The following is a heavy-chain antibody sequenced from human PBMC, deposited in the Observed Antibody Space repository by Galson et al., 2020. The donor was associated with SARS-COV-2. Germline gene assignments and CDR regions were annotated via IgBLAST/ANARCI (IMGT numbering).Heavy chain of an antibody. D-gene: IGHD5-12*01. CDR1: GGSFSGYY. CDR3: ARKRRWLLRDPPGQYDAFDI. J-gene: IGHJ3*02. V-gene: IGHV4-34*01. Sequence: SETLSLTCAVYGGSFSGYYWSWIRQPPGKGLEWIGEIHHSGSTNYNPSLKSRVTISVDTSKNQLSLKLSSVTAADTAVYYCARKRRWLLRDPPGQYDAFDIWGQGTMVTVSS. CDR2: IHHSGST.